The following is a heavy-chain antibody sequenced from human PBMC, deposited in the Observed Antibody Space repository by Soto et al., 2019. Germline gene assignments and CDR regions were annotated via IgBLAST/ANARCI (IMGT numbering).Heavy chain of an antibody. CDR1: GYTFTDYY. CDR2: INPKSGGT. D-gene: IGHD3-10*01. V-gene: IGHV1-2*02. Sequence: ASVKVSCKASGYTFTDYYIHWVRQAPGQGLEWMGWINPKSGGTNSAKTFQGRVTMTRDTSINTAYMEVSRLRSDDTAVYYCARPPELLWFGHLTPSDYWGQGCLGSTSS. J-gene: IGHJ4*02. CDR3: ARPPELLWFGHLTPSDY.